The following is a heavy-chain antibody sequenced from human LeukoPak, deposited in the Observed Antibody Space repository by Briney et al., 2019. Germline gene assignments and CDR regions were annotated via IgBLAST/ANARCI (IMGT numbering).Heavy chain of an antibody. Sequence: PGGSLRLSCAASGFTVSSNYMNWVRQAPGKGLEWVSIIYPDGSTYYADSVKGRFIISRDNSKNTLYLQTKSLRDEDTAVYYCARVQGSYGQSDVWGQGTTVTISS. CDR3: ARVQGSYGQSDV. D-gene: IGHD3-10*01. CDR2: IYPDGST. CDR1: GFTVSSNY. J-gene: IGHJ6*02. V-gene: IGHV3-66*01.